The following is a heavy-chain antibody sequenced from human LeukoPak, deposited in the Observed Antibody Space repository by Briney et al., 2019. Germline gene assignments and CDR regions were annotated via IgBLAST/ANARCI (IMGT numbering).Heavy chain of an antibody. CDR1: GGSISSYY. V-gene: IGHV4-59*08. CDR2: IYYSGST. D-gene: IGHD3-16*02. Sequence: SETLSPTCTVSGGSISSYYWSWIRQPPGKGLEWIGYIYYSGSTNYNPSLKSRVTISVDTSKNQFSLKLSSVTAADTAVYYCARGDYDYVWGSYRNFDYWGQGTLVTVSS. J-gene: IGHJ4*02. CDR3: ARGDYDYVWGSYRNFDY.